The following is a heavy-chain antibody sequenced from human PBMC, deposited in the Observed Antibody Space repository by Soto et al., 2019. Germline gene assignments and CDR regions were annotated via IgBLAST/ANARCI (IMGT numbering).Heavy chain of an antibody. V-gene: IGHV1-24*01. J-gene: IGHJ4*02. Sequence: ASVKVSCKVSGYTLTEFSMHWVRQAPGKGLEWMGGFDREDEDTTYAQKFQGRVTMTEDTSTDTAYMELSSLRSEDTAVYYCATTGDPFDNWGQGTLVTVSS. CDR2: FDREDEDT. CDR3: ATTGDPFDN. D-gene: IGHD1-1*01. CDR1: GYTLTEFS.